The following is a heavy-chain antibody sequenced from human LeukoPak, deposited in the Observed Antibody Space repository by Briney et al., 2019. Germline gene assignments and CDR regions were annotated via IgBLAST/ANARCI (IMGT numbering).Heavy chain of an antibody. CDR3: ARDPYNWNDFAFDI. D-gene: IGHD1-1*01. CDR1: GFTFRDYG. J-gene: IGHJ3*02. Sequence: GESLRLSCSASGFTFRDYGMYWVRQAPGQGLEWVSAVTGSGDGTYYADSVKGRFTISRDNAKNSLYLQMNSLRAEDTAVYYCARDPYNWNDFAFDIWGQGTMVTVSS. CDR2: VTGSGDGT. V-gene: IGHV3-21*01.